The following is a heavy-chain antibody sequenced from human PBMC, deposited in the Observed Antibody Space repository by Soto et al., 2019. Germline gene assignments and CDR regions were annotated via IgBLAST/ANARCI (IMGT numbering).Heavy chain of an antibody. CDR3: ARSGFTSGVVPAAQWSGYYYYYMDV. Sequence: PSETLSLTCAVSSGSISSSNWWSWVRQPPGKGLEWIGEIYHSGSTNYNPSLKSRVTISVDKSKNQFSLKLSSVTAADTAVYYCARSGFTSGVVPAAQWSGYYYYYMDVWGKGTTVTVSS. CDR1: SGSISSSNW. D-gene: IGHD2-2*01. V-gene: IGHV4-4*02. CDR2: IYHSGST. J-gene: IGHJ6*03.